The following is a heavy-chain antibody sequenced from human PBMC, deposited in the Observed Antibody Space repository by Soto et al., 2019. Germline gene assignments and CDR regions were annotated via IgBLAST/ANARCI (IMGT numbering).Heavy chain of an antibody. CDR2: ISAYNGNT. CDR3: ARAASPSLTTYYYYYYMDV. J-gene: IGHJ6*03. D-gene: IGHD6-25*01. CDR1: GYTFTSYG. V-gene: IGHV1-18*01. Sequence: ASXKVSCKSSGYTFTSYGISCVRQSPGQGLEWMGWISAYNGNTNYAQKLQGRVTMTTDTSTSTAYMELSSLRSEDTAVYYCARAASPSLTTYYYYYYMDVWGKGTTVTVSS.